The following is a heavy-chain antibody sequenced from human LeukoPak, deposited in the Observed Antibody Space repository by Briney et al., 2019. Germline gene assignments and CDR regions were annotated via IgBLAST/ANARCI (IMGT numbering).Heavy chain of an antibody. CDR1: GFTFSSYS. J-gene: IGHJ4*02. Sequence: GGSLRLSCAASGFTFSSYSMNWVRQAPGKGLEWVSSISSSSSYIYYADSVKGRFTISRDNAKNSLCLQMNSLRAEDTAVYYCASHYYGSGKLENWGQGTLVTVSS. D-gene: IGHD3-10*01. CDR3: ASHYYGSGKLEN. CDR2: ISSSSSYI. V-gene: IGHV3-21*01.